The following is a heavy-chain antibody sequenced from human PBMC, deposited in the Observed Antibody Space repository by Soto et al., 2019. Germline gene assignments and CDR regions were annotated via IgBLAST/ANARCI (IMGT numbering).Heavy chain of an antibody. CDR3: AKQTGSGSYYNIGSGGHFDY. J-gene: IGHJ4*02. Sequence: SVKVSCKASGFTFSISAMQWVRQARGQRLEWIGWIVVDSGTTNYAQKFQGRVSITRNMSTSTAYMELTSLTVEDTAVYYCAKQTGSGSYYNIGSGGHFDYWGQGTLVTVSS. CDR1: GFTFSISA. V-gene: IGHV1-58*02. CDR2: IVVDSGTT. D-gene: IGHD3-10*01.